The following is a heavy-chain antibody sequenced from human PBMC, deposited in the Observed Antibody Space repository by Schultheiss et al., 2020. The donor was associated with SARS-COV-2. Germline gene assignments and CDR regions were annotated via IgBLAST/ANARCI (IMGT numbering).Heavy chain of an antibody. Sequence: GGSLRLSCEPSGFTFSSYAMSWVRQAPGKGLEWVSGISGNAIKTYYADSVKGRFTISRDNSRNTLYLQLNSLRAEDTAVYYCARVETVATFFDYWGQGTLVTVSS. CDR2: ISGNAIKT. CDR3: ARVETVATFFDY. V-gene: IGHV3-23*01. CDR1: GFTFSSYA. J-gene: IGHJ4*02. D-gene: IGHD4-23*01.